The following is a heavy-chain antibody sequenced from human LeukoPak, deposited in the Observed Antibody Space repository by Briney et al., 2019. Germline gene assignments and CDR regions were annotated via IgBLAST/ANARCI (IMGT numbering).Heavy chain of an antibody. D-gene: IGHD4-23*01. CDR3: AKDYAGESGAVFDY. CDR1: GFTFSSYG. CDR2: IWYDGSNH. Sequence: GGSLRLSCAASGFTFSSYGMHWVRQTPGKGLEWVAVIWYDGSNHYYADSVRGRFTISRDNSKNTLYLQMNSLRAEDTAVYYCAKDYAGESGAVFDYWGQGTLVTVSS. J-gene: IGHJ4*02. V-gene: IGHV3-33*06.